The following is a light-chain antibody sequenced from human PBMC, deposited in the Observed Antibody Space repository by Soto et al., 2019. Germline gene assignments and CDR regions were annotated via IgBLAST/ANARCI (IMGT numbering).Light chain of an antibody. Sequence: DVQITQSPSSLSASVGDRVAITCRASQSITTYLNRYRQKPGKAPKLLIYAASSLQSGVPSRFSGSGSETEFTLSISSLQPEDFATYFCQQIYSASLTFGGGTKVDIK. J-gene: IGKJ4*01. V-gene: IGKV1-39*01. CDR3: QQIYSASLT. CDR2: AAS. CDR1: QSITTY.